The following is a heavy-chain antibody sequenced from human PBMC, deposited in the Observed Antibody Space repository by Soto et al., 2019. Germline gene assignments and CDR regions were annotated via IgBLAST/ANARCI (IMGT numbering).Heavy chain of an antibody. CDR2: MNPNSGNT. V-gene: IGHV1-8*01. Sequence: QVQLVQSGAEVKKPGASVKVSCKASGYTFTSYDINWVRQATGQGLEWMGWMNPNSGNTGYAQKFQXXVTMTRNTSISTAYMERSSLRSEDTAVYYCASSTNDYGDRHWGQGTLVTVSS. CDR1: GYTFTSYD. D-gene: IGHD4-17*01. J-gene: IGHJ4*02. CDR3: ASSTNDYGDRH.